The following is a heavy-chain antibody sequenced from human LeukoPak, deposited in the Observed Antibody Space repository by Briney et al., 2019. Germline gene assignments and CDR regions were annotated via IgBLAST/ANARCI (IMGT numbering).Heavy chain of an antibody. J-gene: IGHJ6*03. D-gene: IGHD3-10*01. CDR1: GFSFSSYW. CDR3: TRDFQGRFYYHVDV. V-gene: IGHV3-7*01. Sequence: GGPLRLSCAASGFSFSSYWMSWVRQAPGRGLEWVANMNQDGSEIYYVDSVKGRLTISRDNAKNSLYLQTNSLRAEDTGVYYCTRDFQGRFYYHVDVWGKGTTVTVSS. CDR2: MNQDGSEI.